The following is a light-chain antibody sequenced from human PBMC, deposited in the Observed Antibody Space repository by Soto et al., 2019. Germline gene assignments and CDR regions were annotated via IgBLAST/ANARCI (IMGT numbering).Light chain of an antibody. CDR2: EVS. J-gene: IGLJ3*02. CDR1: SSDVGGYNF. Sequence: QSALTQPPSASGSPGQSVTISCTGTSSDVGGYNFVSWYQQHPGKVPKTMIYEVSKRPSGVPDRFSGSKSGNTASLTVSGLQAEDEADYYCSSFGGGNKVLFGRGTKVTVL. V-gene: IGLV2-8*01. CDR3: SSFGGGNKVL.